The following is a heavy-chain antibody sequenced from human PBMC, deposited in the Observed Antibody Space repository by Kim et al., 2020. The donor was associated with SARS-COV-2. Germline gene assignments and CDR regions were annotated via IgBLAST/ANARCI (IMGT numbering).Heavy chain of an antibody. D-gene: IGHD1-7*01. J-gene: IGHJ4*02. Sequence: GGSLRLSCAASGFTFSSYAMHWVRQAPGKGLEWVAVISYDGSNKYYVDSVKGRFTISRDNSKNTLYLQMNSLRAEDTAVYYCARDPIGVAGLELRGYFDYWGQGTLVTVSS. CDR2: ISYDGSNK. CDR1: GFTFSSYA. CDR3: ARDPIGVAGLELRGYFDY. V-gene: IGHV3-30*04.